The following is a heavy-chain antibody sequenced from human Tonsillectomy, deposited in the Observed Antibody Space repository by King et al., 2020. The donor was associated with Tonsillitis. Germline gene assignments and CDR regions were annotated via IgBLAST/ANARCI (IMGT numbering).Heavy chain of an antibody. CDR1: GYTFTGYY. J-gene: IGHJ2*01. CDR2: INPNSGGT. Sequence: VQLVESGAEVKKPGASVKVSCKASGYTFTGYYMHWVRQAPGQGLEWMGWINPNSGGTNSAQRFQGRVTMTVDTSINTAYLELSRLTSDDTAVYYCARDRTGSYSWYFDLWGRGALVTVSS. V-gene: IGHV1-2*02. CDR3: ARDRTGSYSWYFDL. D-gene: IGHD1-26*01.